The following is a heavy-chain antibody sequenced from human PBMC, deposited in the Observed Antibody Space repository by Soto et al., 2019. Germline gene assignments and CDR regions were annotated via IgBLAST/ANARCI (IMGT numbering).Heavy chain of an antibody. V-gene: IGHV4-34*01. CDR1: GGSFSGYY. CDR3: ARGPTYYYGSGTPYPLYYYYYYGTDV. D-gene: IGHD3-10*01. Sequence: SETLSLTCAVYGGSFSGYYWSWIRQPPGKGLEWIGEINHSGSTNYNPSLKSRVTISVDTSKNQFSLKLSSVTAADTAVYYCARGPTYYYGSGTPYPLYYYYYYGTDVWGQGTTVTVSS. J-gene: IGHJ6*02. CDR2: INHSGST.